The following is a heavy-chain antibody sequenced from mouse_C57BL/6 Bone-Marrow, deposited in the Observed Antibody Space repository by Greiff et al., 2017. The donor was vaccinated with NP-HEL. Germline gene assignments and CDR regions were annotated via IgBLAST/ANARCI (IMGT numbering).Heavy chain of an antibody. CDR2: IWSDGST. J-gene: IGHJ2*01. Sequence: VKLVESGPGLVAPSQSLSSTCTVSGFSLTSYGVHWVRQPPGKGLEWLVVIWSDGSTTYNSALKSRLSISKDNSKSQVFLKMNSLQTDDTAMYYCARHQDSSGYYFDYWGQGTTLTVSS. D-gene: IGHD3-2*02. CDR1: GFSLTSYG. CDR3: ARHQDSSGYYFDY. V-gene: IGHV2-6-1*01.